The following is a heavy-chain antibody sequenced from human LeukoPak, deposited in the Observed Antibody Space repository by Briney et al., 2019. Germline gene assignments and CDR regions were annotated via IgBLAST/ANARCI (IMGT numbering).Heavy chain of an antibody. J-gene: IGHJ5*02. D-gene: IGHD2-2*01. CDR1: GFTFSSYA. CDR2: ISGGGGST. Sequence: GGCLRLSCAASGFTFSSYAMSWVRQAPGKGLEWVSTISGGGGSTYYVDSVKGRFTISRDNSKNTLYLQMNSLRAEDTAVYYCAKDLGYCSSTSCYSWFDPWGQGTLVTVSS. V-gene: IGHV3-23*01. CDR3: AKDLGYCSSTSCYSWFDP.